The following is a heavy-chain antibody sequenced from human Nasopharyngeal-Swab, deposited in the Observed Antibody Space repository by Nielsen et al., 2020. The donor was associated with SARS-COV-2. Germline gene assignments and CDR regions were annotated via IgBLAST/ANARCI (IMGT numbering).Heavy chain of an antibody. CDR2: IRSKAYGGTT. D-gene: IGHD4-23*01. Sequence: GESLKISCTASGFTFGDYAMGWVRQAPGKGLEWVGFIRSKAYGGTTEYAASVKGRFTISRDDSKSIAYLQMNSLKTEDTAVYYCTRDVRWQGFDYWGQGTLVTVSS. V-gene: IGHV3-49*04. CDR3: TRDVRWQGFDY. J-gene: IGHJ4*02. CDR1: GFTFGDYA.